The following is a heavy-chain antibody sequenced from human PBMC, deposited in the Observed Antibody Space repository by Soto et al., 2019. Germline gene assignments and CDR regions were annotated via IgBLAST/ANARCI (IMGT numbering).Heavy chain of an antibody. CDR2: MNPNSGNT. J-gene: IGHJ4*02. D-gene: IGHD2-21*01. CDR1: GYTFTRYD. CDR3: ARERAIRGFDY. V-gene: IGHV1-8*01. Sequence: QVQLVQSGAEVKKPGASVKVSCKASGYTFTRYDIHWVRQATGQGLGWMGWMNPNSGNTGYAQKFQGRVTMTRNTSISTAYMELSSLRSEATAVDYYARERAIRGFDYWGQGTLVTVSS.